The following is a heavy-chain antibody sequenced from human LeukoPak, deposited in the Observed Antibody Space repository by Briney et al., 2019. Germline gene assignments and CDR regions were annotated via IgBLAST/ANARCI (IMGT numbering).Heavy chain of an antibody. CDR3: TRVLSDTRGWYHFDY. V-gene: IGHV3-53*01. D-gene: IGHD6-19*01. J-gene: IGHJ4*02. CDR2: IYSRGDT. CDR1: GFTVSSNY. Sequence: GGSLRLSCAASGFTVSSNYMSWVRQAPGKGLGWVSVIYSRGDTYYADSVRGRFTISRDNSKNILSLQMNSLRADDTAIYYCTRVLSDTRGWYHFDYWGQGTLVTVSS.